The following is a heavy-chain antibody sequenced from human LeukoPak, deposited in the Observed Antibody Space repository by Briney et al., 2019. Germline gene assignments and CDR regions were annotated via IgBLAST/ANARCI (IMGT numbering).Heavy chain of an antibody. CDR3: ACYYDSSGYYLDAFDI. CDR1: GGTFSSYA. Sequence: SVKVSCKASGGTFSSYAISWVRQAPGQGLEWMGGIIPIFGTANYAQKFQGRVTITADESTSTAYMELSSLRSEDTAVYYCACYYDSSGYYLDAFDIWGQGTMVTVSS. CDR2: IIPIFGTA. D-gene: IGHD3-22*01. V-gene: IGHV1-69*13. J-gene: IGHJ3*02.